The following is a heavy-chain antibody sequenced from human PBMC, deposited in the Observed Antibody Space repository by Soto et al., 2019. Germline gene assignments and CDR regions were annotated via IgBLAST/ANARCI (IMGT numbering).Heavy chain of an antibody. Sequence: SETLSLTCAVYGGSFSGYYWSWIRQPPGKGLEWIGEINHSGSTNYNPSLKSRFTISRDNSKNTLYLQMNSLRAEDTAVYYCARDYDSSGYPRYYFDYWGQGTLVTVSS. CDR1: GGSFSGYY. J-gene: IGHJ4*02. V-gene: IGHV4-34*01. CDR2: INHSGST. D-gene: IGHD3-22*01. CDR3: ARDYDSSGYPRYYFDY.